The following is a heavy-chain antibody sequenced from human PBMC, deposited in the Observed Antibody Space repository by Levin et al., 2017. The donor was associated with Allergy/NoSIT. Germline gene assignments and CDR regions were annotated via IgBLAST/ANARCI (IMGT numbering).Heavy chain of an antibody. CDR2: IKQGGSEK. J-gene: IGHJ6*02. CDR1: GFTFTSFY. D-gene: IGHD3-22*01. V-gene: IGHV3-7*01. Sequence: PGGSLRLSCEASGFTFTSFYMSWVRQAPGKGLEWVANIKQGGSEKYYVDSVKGRFTISSDNAKNSLYLQMNSLRAEDTAVYYCAREEGWGYYYGRDVWGQGTTVTVSS. CDR3: AREEGWGYYYGRDV.